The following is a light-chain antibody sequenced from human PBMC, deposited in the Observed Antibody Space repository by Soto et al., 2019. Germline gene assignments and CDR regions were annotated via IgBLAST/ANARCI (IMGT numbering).Light chain of an antibody. J-gene: IGKJ1*01. Sequence: EIVLTQSPGTLSVSPGERATLSCRASQSVSSKLAWYQQKPGQAPRLLFYGSSTGATGIPARFSGSGSETEFTLSISSLQSEDFAVYYCQQYNNWPVTFGQETKVEIK. V-gene: IGKV3-15*01. CDR2: GSS. CDR3: QQYNNWPVT. CDR1: QSVSSK.